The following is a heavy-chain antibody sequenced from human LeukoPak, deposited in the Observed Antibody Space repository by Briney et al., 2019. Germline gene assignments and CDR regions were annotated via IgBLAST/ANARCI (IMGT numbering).Heavy chain of an antibody. V-gene: IGHV3-48*03. D-gene: IGHD3-9*01. CDR3: ARVDNDILTGYFDY. J-gene: IGHJ4*02. Sequence: PGGSLRLSCAASGFTFSSYEMNWVRQALGKGLEWVSYISSSGSTIYYTDSVKGRFTISRDNAKNSLYLQMNSLRAEDTAVYYCARVDNDILTGYFDYWGQGTLVTVSS. CDR2: ISSSGSTI. CDR1: GFTFSSYE.